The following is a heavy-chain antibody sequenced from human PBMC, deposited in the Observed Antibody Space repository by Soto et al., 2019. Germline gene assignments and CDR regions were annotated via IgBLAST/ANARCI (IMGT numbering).Heavy chain of an antibody. CDR2: IYSGGNT. V-gene: IGHV3-53*01. Sequence: GGSLRLSCAASGFTVSNNYMSWVRQAPGKGLEWVSLIYSGGNTLYADSVRGRFTISRDGSKNTLYLQMNSLRAEDTAVYYCTRDAPADSHWGQGTLVTVSS. CDR3: TRDAPADSH. CDR1: GFTVSNNY. D-gene: IGHD2-2*01. J-gene: IGHJ4*02.